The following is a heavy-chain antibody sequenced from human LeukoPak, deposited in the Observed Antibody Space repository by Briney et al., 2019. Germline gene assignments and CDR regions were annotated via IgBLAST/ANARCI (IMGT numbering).Heavy chain of an antibody. CDR1: GFTFSSYW. D-gene: IGHD6-19*01. Sequence: GGSLRLSCAASGFTFSSYWMHWVRQAPGKGLVWVSRINSDGSTTNYADSVKGRFTISRDNAKNTLYLQMNSLRAHDTAVYYCARSRWLDAFDYWGQGTLVTVSS. CDR2: INSDGSTT. CDR3: ARSRWLDAFDY. J-gene: IGHJ4*02. V-gene: IGHV3-74*01.